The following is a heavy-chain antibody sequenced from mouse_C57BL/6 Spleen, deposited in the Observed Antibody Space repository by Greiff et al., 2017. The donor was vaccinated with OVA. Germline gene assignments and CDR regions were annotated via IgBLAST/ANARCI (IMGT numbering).Heavy chain of an antibody. J-gene: IGHJ1*03. CDR1: GYAFSSSW. D-gene: IGHD1-1*01. CDR2: IYPGDGDT. Sequence: QVQLQQSGPELVKPGASVKISCKASGYAFSSSWMNWVKQRPGTGLEWIGRIYPGDGDTNYNGKFKGKATLTADKSSSTAYMQLSSLTSEDSAVYCCARRYGSSYEYFDVWGTGTTVTVSS. V-gene: IGHV1-82*01. CDR3: ARRYGSSYEYFDV.